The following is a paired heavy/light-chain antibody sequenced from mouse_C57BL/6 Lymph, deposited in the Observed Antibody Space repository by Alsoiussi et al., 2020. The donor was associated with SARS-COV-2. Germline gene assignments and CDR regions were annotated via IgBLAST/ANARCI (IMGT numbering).Light chain of an antibody. CDR1: ESVEYYGTSL. CDR3: QQSRKVPWT. Sequence: DIVLTQSPASLAVSLGQRATISCRASESVEYYGTSLMQWYQQKPGQPPKLLIYAASNVESGVPARFSGSGSGTDFSLNIHPVEEDDIAMYFCQQSRKVPWTFGGGTKLEIK. CDR2: AAS. V-gene: IGKV3-1*01. J-gene: IGKJ1*01.
Heavy chain of an antibody. J-gene: IGHJ3*01. CDR1: GYTFTDYN. V-gene: IGHV1-18*01. D-gene: IGHD2-4*01. Sequence: EVQLQQSGPELVKPGASVKIPCKASGYTFTDYNMDWVKQSHGKSLEWIGDINPNNGGTIYNQKFKGKATLTVDKSSSTAYMELRSLTSEDTAVYYCARSGYDYDREAWFAYWGQGTLVTVSA. CDR3: ARSGYDYDREAWFAY. CDR2: INPNNGGT.